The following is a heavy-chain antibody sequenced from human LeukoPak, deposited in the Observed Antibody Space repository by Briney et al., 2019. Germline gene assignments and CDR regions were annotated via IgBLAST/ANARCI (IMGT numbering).Heavy chain of an antibody. CDR1: GGSISSSSYY. J-gene: IGHJ4*02. Sequence: SETLSLTCTVSGGSISSSSYYWGWIRQPPGKGLEWIGYIYYSGSTNYNPSLKSRVTISVDTSKNQFSLKLSSVTAADTAVYYCARGGGSTDYYDSSGYFWGQGTLVTVSS. CDR2: IYYSGST. CDR3: ARGGGSTDYYDSSGYF. V-gene: IGHV4-61*05. D-gene: IGHD3-22*01.